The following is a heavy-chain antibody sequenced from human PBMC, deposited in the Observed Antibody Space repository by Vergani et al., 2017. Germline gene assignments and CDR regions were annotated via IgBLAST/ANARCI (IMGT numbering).Heavy chain of an antibody. Sequence: QVQLQQWGAGLLKPSETLSLTCAVYGGSFSGYYWSWIRQPPGKGLEWIGEINHSGSTNYNPSLKSRVTISVDTSKNQFSLKLSSVTAADTAVYYCASLTGTPRGGYYYYYMDVWGKGP. J-gene: IGHJ6*03. CDR3: ASLTGTPRGGYYYYYMDV. V-gene: IGHV4-34*01. D-gene: IGHD1-20*01. CDR1: GGSFSGYY. CDR2: INHSGST.